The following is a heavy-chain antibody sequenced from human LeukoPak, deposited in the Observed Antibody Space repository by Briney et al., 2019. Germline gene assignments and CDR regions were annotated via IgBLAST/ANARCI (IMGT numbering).Heavy chain of an antibody. J-gene: IGHJ3*02. D-gene: IGHD4-17*01. CDR2: ISSTSTNM. V-gene: IGHV3-48*01. Sequence: PGGSLRLSCAASRFAFSTYSMNWVCQAPGRGLGWVSYISSTSTNMYYKDSVKGRFTISRDNAKNSLYLHMTSLRAEDTAVYYCVRNDGDDAFDIWGQGTRVTVSS. CDR3: VRNDGDDAFDI. CDR1: RFAFSTYS.